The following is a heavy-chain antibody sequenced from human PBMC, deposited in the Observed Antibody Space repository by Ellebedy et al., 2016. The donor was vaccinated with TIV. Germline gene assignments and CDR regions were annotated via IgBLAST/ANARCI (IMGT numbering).Heavy chain of an antibody. D-gene: IGHD1-26*01. Sequence: GESLKISCKGSGYSFTTYWIGWVRQMPGKGLEWMGVIFPGDSDTRYSPSFQGQVTISVDNSISTASLQWSGLKAADTAIYYCARREGMSKVDYWGQGTLVTVSS. CDR2: IFPGDSDT. J-gene: IGHJ4*02. V-gene: IGHV5-51*01. CDR1: GYSFTTYW. CDR3: ARREGMSKVDY.